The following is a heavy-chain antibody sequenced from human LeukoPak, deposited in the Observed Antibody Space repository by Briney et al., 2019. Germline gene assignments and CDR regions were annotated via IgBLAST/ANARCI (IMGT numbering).Heavy chain of an antibody. CDR3: ARGDYYDSSGFSLTW. V-gene: IGHV1-2*02. Sequence: ASVKVSCKASGYTFTGYYMHWVRQAPGQGLEWMGWINPNSGGTNYAQKFQGRVTMTRNTSISTAYMELSSLRSEDAAVYYCARGDYYDSSGFSLTWWGQGTLVTVSS. CDR1: GYTFTGYY. CDR2: INPNSGGT. J-gene: IGHJ4*02. D-gene: IGHD3-22*01.